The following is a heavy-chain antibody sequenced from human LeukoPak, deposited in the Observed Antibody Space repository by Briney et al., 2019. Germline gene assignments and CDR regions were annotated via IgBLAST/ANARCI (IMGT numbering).Heavy chain of an antibody. CDR1: GYTLTAYY. D-gene: IGHD2-15*01. J-gene: IGHJ5*02. CDR3: ARGYCSGGTCYLVENWLDP. V-gene: IGHV1-2*06. Sequence: EASVKVSCKASGYTLTAYYIYLVRQAPGQGLEWMGRINPNSGGTDYAQNFQGRVTMTRDTSISTAYMELSRLRSDDTAVYYCARGYCSGGTCYLVENWLDPWGQGTLVTVSS. CDR2: INPNSGGT.